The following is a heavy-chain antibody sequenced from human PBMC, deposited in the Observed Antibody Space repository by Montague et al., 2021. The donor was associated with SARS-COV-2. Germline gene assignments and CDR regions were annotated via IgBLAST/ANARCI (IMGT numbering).Heavy chain of an antibody. CDR1: GFSLSTSGVG. D-gene: IGHD6-13*01. Sequence: PALVKPTQTLTLTCSFSGFSLSTSGVGVGWIRQPPGKAPECLAVIYWNDDKRYRPSLKSRITVTKDSSKNQVVLTMTNMDPVDTATYYCARIYSSSWYEYTWFAPWGQGTLVTVSS. J-gene: IGHJ5*02. CDR2: IYWNDDK. V-gene: IGHV2-5*01. CDR3: ARIYSSSWYEYTWFAP.